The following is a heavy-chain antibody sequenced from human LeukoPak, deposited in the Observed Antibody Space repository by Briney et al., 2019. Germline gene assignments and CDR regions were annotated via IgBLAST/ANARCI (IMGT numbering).Heavy chain of an antibody. CDR1: GFRLDDYA. J-gene: IGHJ6*03. Sequence: PGRSLRLSCAASGFRLDDYAMHWVRQAPGKGLECVAGISWNSFGIGYADSVKDRFTISRDNAKNSLYLQMNSLRAEDTAFYYCAKAGVVVPAALRPTYYYYYMDVWGKGTTVTVSS. CDR3: AKAGVVVPAALRPTYYYYYMDV. V-gene: IGHV3-9*01. D-gene: IGHD2-2*01. CDR2: ISWNSFGI.